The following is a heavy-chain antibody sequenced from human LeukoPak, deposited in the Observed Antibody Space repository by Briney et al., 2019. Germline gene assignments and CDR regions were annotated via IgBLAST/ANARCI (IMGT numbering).Heavy chain of an antibody. V-gene: IGHV1-69*13. CDR2: TIPIFDTA. CDR3: ARISLGAIWGYYYGMDV. J-gene: IGHJ6*02. Sequence: SVKVSCKASGGTFSSYSISWVRQAPGQGLEWMGGTIPIFDTADYAQKFQGRVTITADESTSTAYMELSSLRSEDTAVFYCARISLGAIWGYYYGMDVWGQGTTVTVSS. CDR1: GGTFSSYS. D-gene: IGHD1-26*01.